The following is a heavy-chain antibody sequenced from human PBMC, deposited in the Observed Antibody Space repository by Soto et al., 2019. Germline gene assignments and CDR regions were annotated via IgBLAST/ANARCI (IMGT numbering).Heavy chain of an antibody. CDR1: GFTFSSYT. J-gene: IGHJ4*02. CDR3: ARHPDRGSFLGVDY. D-gene: IGHD1-26*01. Sequence: EVQLVESGGGLVKPGGSLRLSCAASGFTFSSYTINWVRQAPGKGLEWVSSIDNSKSYKYYAESVKGRFTISRDNAKNSVYLQMNGLRAEDTAVYYCARHPDRGSFLGVDYWGQGTLVTVSS. V-gene: IGHV3-21*02. CDR2: IDNSKSYK.